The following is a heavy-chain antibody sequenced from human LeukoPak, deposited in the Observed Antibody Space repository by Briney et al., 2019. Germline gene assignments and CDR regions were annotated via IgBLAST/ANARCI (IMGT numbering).Heavy chain of an antibody. J-gene: IGHJ4*02. Sequence: SETLSLTCTVSGGSISSSSYYWGWIRQPPGKGLEWIGSIYYSGSTYYNPSLKSRVTISVDTSKNQFSLKLSSVTAADTAVYCCARREGGGLFDYWGQGTLVTVSS. CDR2: IYYSGST. D-gene: IGHD2-15*01. CDR1: GGSISSSSYY. V-gene: IGHV4-39*01. CDR3: ARREGGGLFDY.